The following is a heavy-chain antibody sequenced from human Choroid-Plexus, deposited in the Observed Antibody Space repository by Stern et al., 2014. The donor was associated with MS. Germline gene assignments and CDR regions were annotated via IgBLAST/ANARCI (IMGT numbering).Heavy chain of an antibody. CDR1: GFTLGSCA. D-gene: IGHD2/OR15-2a*01. V-gene: IGHV3-30*18. CDR2: VSYDGSNK. Sequence: VQLVESGGGVVQPGRPLRLSCVASGFTLGSCAKHWVRQAPGKGLEWVAGVSYDGSNKYYADSVKGRFTISRDNSQNTLYMQMSSLRPEDTAVYYCAKDRQYLTYFFDHWGQGSLVTVSS. J-gene: IGHJ5*02. CDR3: AKDRQYLTYFFDH.